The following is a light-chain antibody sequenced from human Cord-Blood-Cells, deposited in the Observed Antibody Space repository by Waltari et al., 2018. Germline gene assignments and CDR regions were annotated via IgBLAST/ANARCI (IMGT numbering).Light chain of an antibody. J-gene: IGLJ3*02. CDR1: SSAVGGYNY. CDR2: DVS. Sequence: QSALTPPAPVSGSPGQSLTISCTGTSSAVGGYNYVSRYHQYPGNAPKLMIYDVSNRPSGVSNRFSGSKSGNTASLTISGLQAEDEADYYCSSYTSSSTLGVFGGGTKLTVL. CDR3: SSYTSSSTLGV. V-gene: IGLV2-14*01.